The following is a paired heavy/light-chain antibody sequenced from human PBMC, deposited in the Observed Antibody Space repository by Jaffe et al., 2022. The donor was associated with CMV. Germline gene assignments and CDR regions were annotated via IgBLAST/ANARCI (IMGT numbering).Heavy chain of an antibody. CDR3: TGAWYSGSYYEEGDH. J-gene: IGHJ4*02. V-gene: IGHV3-21*02. CDR1: GFTFSEFG. CDR2: IRGVGTSI. Sequence: EVQLVESGGGLVKPGGSLRLSCVTSGFTFSEFGMSWVRQAPGKGLEWVSSIRGVGTSIFYADSVKGRFTISRDNAKNSLYLQMNGLRAEDTAVYYCTGAWYSGSYYEEGDHWGQGTLVTVAS. D-gene: IGHD1-26*01.
Light chain of an antibody. CDR2: KVS. Sequence: DVVMTQSPLSLPVTLGQPASISCRSSQSLVHSDGNTYLNWFLQRPGQSPRRLIYKVSNRDSGVPDRFSGSGSGTDFTLKISRVEAEDVGVYYCMQATHWPRTFGQGTKVEIK. CDR1: QSLVHSDGNTY. J-gene: IGKJ1*01. CDR3: MQATHWPRT. V-gene: IGKV2-30*02.